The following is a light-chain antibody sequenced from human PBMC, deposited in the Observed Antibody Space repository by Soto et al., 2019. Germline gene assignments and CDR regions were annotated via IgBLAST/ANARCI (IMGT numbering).Light chain of an antibody. J-gene: IGKJ1*01. Sequence: EVVLTQSPATLSLSPGDSATLSCRASRSISSYLAWYQQKPGQAPSLLIYDASTRATGIPARFSGSGSGTEFTLTISSLQPEDVATYYCQNYNSAPPWTFGQGTKVDIK. CDR2: DAS. CDR3: QNYNSAPPWT. CDR1: RSISSY. V-gene: IGKV3-11*01.